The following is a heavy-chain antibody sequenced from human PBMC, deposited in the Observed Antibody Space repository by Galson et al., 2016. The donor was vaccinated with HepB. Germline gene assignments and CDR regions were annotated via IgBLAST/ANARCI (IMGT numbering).Heavy chain of an antibody. CDR2: IQQDGTER. D-gene: IGHD6-6*01. Sequence: SLRLSCAASGFNFRGYWMSWFRQAPGKGLEWVANIQQDGTERNYVDSDRGRFTTSRNNAKDSLYLQMNSLRPDDTAVYYCVRTVSLGARPWRPHDLWGQGTVVTVSS. CDR1: GFNFRGYW. J-gene: IGHJ5*02. CDR3: VRTVSLGARPWRPHDL. V-gene: IGHV3-7*03.